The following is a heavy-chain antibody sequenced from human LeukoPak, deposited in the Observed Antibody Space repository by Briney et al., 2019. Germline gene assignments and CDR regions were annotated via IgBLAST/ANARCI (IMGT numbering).Heavy chain of an antibody. CDR2: ISSSGSTI. CDR3: ARGYSYGYDS. CDR1: GFTFSSYE. Sequence: GGSLRLSCAVSGFTFSSYEMNWVRQAPGRGLEWVSYISSSGSTIHYADSVKGRFTISRDNAKNSLYLQMNSLRGDGTAVYYCARGYSYGYDSWGQGTLVTVSS. J-gene: IGHJ5*01. V-gene: IGHV3-48*03. D-gene: IGHD5-18*01.